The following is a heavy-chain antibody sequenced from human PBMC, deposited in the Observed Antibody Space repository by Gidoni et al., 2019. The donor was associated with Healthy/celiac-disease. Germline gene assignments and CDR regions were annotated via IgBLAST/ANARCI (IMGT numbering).Heavy chain of an antibody. CDR2: ISAYNGNT. CDR3: ARARTRIDAFDI. V-gene: IGHV1-18*04. Sequence: QVQLVQSGAEVQKPVASVKVSCKASGYTFTSYGISWVRQAPGQGLEWMGWISAYNGNTNYAQKLQGRGTRTTDTSTSTAYMELRSLRSDDTAVYYCARARTRIDAFDIWGQGTMVTVSS. CDR1: GYTFTSYG. J-gene: IGHJ3*02.